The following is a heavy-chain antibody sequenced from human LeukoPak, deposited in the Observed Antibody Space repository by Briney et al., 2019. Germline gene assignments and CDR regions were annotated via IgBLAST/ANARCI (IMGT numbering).Heavy chain of an antibody. D-gene: IGHD5-18*01. CDR3: ARSPAMVTGIDY. J-gene: IGHJ4*02. Sequence: GGSLRLSCAASGFTFSSYAMHWVRQAPGKGLEWVALISYDGSNKYYADSVKGRFTISRDNSKNTLYLQMNSLRAEDTAVYYCARSPAMVTGIDYWGQGTLATVSS. CDR2: ISYDGSNK. V-gene: IGHV3-30*04. CDR1: GFTFSSYA.